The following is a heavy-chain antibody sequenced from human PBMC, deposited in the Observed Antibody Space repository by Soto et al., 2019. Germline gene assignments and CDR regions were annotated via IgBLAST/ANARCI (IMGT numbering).Heavy chain of an antibody. J-gene: IGHJ5*02. CDR1: GFTFSSYA. V-gene: IGHV3-30-3*01. Sequence: QVQLVESGGGVVQPGRSLRLSCAASGFTFSSYAMHWVRQAPGKGLEWVAVISYDGSNKYYADSVKGRFTISRDNSKNTLYLQMNSRRAEDTAVYYCARATSERYYDFWSGYYHHWGQGTLVTVSS. D-gene: IGHD3-3*01. CDR2: ISYDGSNK. CDR3: ARATSERYYDFWSGYYHH.